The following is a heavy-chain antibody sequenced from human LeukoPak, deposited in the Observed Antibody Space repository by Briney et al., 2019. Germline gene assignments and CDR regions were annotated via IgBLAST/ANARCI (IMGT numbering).Heavy chain of an antibody. J-gene: IGHJ4*02. Sequence: ASVKVSCKASGGTFSSYAISWVRQAPGQGLEWMGGIIPIFGTANYAQKFQGRVTITADESTSTAYMELSSLRSEDTAVYYCARDYRYCSGGSCHSGYFDYWGQGTLVTVSS. CDR3: ARDYRYCSGGSCHSGYFDY. CDR1: GGTFSSYA. CDR2: IIPIFGTA. V-gene: IGHV1-69*13. D-gene: IGHD2-15*01.